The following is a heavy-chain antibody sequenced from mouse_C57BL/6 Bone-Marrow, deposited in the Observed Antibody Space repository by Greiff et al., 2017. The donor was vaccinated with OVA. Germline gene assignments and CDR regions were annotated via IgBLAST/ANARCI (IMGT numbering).Heavy chain of an antibody. J-gene: IGHJ4*01. CDR2: IDPETGGT. CDR1: GYTFTDYE. V-gene: IGHV1-15*01. Sequence: VQLQQSGAELVRPGASVTLSCKVSGYTFTDYEMHWVQQTPVHGLEWIGAIDPETGGTSYNQKFKGMAILTADKSSSKAYMERRSLTSEDTAVYYCTRGYSNYYAMDYWGQGTSVTVSS. D-gene: IGHD2-5*01. CDR3: TRGYSNYYAMDY.